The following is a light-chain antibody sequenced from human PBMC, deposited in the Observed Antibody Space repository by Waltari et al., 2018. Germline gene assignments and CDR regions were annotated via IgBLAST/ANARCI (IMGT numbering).Light chain of an antibody. CDR3: QQYGSSSIT. J-gene: IGKJ5*01. CDR2: GAS. CDR1: QSVSSSY. Sequence: EIVLTQSPGTLSLSPGARAPLSCRASQSVSSSYLAWYQQKPGQAPRLLIYGASSRATGIPDRFSGSGSGTDFTLTISRLQPEDFAVYYCQQYGSSSITFGQGTRLEIK. V-gene: IGKV3-20*01.